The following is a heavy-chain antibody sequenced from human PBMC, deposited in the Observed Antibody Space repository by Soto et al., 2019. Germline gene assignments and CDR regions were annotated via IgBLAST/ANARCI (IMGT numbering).Heavy chain of an antibody. CDR2: MNPNSGNT. CDR3: ARVDGYTYYDFWSGYQSFDP. V-gene: IGHV1-8*01. D-gene: IGHD3-3*01. Sequence: ASVKVSCKASGYTFTSYDINWVRQATGQGLEWKGWMNPNSGNTGYAQKFQGRVTMTRNTSISTAYVELSSLRSEDTAVYFCARVDGYTYYDFWSGYQSFDPWGQGTLLTVSS. J-gene: IGHJ5*02. CDR1: GYTFTSYD.